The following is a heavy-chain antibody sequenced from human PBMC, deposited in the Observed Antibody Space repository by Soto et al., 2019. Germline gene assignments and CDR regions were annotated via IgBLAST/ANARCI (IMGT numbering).Heavy chain of an antibody. J-gene: IGHJ4*02. CDR2: INHGGTI. V-gene: IGHV4-34*01. CDR1: GGSFTTYY. Sequence: QVQVQQWGAGLLKPSETLSLTCTISGGSFTTYYWTWIHQPPGMGLEWIGDINHGGTINYDPSLKSRLPISLDTSKNQFSLRLSSVTAADTAVYFCASRPARDYYDSSGYVDYWGQGTLVTVSS. CDR3: ASRPARDYYDSSGYVDY. D-gene: IGHD3-22*01.